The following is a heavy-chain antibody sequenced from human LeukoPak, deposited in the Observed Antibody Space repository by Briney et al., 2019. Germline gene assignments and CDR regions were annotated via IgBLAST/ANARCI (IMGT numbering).Heavy chain of an antibody. V-gene: IGHV4-4*07. CDR2: IYTTGST. Sequence: PSETLSLTCTVSGGSISSYYWSWIRQPAGKGLEWIGRIYTTGSTNYNPSLKSRVTMSLDTSKNQFSLKLSSVTAADTAVYYCARDPGGGGYSYGLDYWGQGTLVTVSS. D-gene: IGHD5-18*01. CDR3: ARDPGGGGYSYGLDY. CDR1: GGSISSYY. J-gene: IGHJ4*02.